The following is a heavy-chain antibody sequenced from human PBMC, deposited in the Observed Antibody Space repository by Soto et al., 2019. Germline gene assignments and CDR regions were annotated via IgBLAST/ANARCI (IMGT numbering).Heavy chain of an antibody. D-gene: IGHD3-10*01. Sequence: QVQLVQSGAEVKKPGSSVKVSCKASGGTFSSYTIRWVRQAPGQGLEWMGRIIPILGIANYAQKFQGRVTITADKSTRTAYMELSSLRSEDTAVYYCARDLEGRFGELVRYMDVWGKGTTVSVSS. CDR1: GGTFSSYT. CDR2: IIPILGIA. V-gene: IGHV1-69*08. CDR3: ARDLEGRFGELVRYMDV. J-gene: IGHJ6*03.